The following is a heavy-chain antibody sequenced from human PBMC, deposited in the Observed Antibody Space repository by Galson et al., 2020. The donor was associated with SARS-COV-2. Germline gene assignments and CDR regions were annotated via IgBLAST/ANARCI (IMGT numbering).Heavy chain of an antibody. CDR2: FDPEDGET. Sequence: ASVKVSCKVSGYTLTELSMHWVRQAPGKGLEWMGAFDPEDGETIYAQKFQGRVTMTEDTSADTAYMELSSLRSEDTAVYYCATGLGGSTQWLVVGLDYWGQGTLVTVSS. D-gene: IGHD6-19*01. CDR1: GYTLTELS. J-gene: IGHJ4*02. CDR3: ATGLGGSTQWLVVGLDY. V-gene: IGHV1-24*01.